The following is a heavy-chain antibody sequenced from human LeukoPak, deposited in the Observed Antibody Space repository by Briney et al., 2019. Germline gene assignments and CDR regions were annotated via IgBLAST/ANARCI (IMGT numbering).Heavy chain of an antibody. V-gene: IGHV3-48*04. CDR1: GFTFSSYS. CDR2: ISSSSSTI. CDR3: ARDAVGGSNDY. Sequence: GGSLRLSCAASGFTFSSYSMNWVRQAPGKGLEWVSYISSSSSTIYYADSVKGRFTIPRDNAENSLYLQMNSLRGEDTAMYYCARDAVGGSNDYWGQGALVTVSS. J-gene: IGHJ4*02. D-gene: IGHD3-16*01.